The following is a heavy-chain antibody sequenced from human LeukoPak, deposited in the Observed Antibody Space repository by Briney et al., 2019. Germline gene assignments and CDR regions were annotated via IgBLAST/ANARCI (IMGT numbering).Heavy chain of an antibody. D-gene: IGHD6-13*01. J-gene: IGHJ4*02. CDR1: GYTFTGYY. V-gene: IGHV1-2*06. Sequence: ASVKVSCKASGYTFTGYYMHWVRQAPGQGLEWMGRINPNSGGTNYAQKFQGRVTMTRDASISTAYMELSRLRSDDTAVYYCARDKAKGEAAAGFWGQGTLVTVSS. CDR2: INPNSGGT. CDR3: ARDKAKGEAAAGF.